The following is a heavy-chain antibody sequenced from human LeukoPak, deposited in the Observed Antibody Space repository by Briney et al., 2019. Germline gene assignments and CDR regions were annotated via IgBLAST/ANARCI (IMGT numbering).Heavy chain of an antibody. J-gene: IGHJ4*02. CDR3: ATSPTYYDFWSGYSYPDY. D-gene: IGHD3-3*01. V-gene: IGHV4-39*01. CDR2: IYYSGST. CDR1: GGSISSSSYY. Sequence: SETLSLTCTVSGGSISSSSYYWGWIRQPPGTGLEWIGSIYYSGSTYYNPSLKSRVTISVDTSKNQFSLKLSSVTAADTAVYYCATSPTYYDFWSGYSYPDYWGQGTLVTVSS.